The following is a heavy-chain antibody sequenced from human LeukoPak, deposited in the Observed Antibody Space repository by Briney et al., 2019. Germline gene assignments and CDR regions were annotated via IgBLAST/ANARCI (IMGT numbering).Heavy chain of an antibody. V-gene: IGHV1-18*01. Sequence: SSVKVSCKASGYTFTSYGISWVRQAPGQGLEWMGWISAYNGNTNYAQELQGRVTMTTDTSTSTAYMELRSLRSDDTAVYYRATYMGELSLAYWGQGTLVTVSS. J-gene: IGHJ4*02. CDR2: ISAYNGNT. CDR3: ATYMGELSLAY. CDR1: GYTFTSYG. D-gene: IGHD3-16*02.